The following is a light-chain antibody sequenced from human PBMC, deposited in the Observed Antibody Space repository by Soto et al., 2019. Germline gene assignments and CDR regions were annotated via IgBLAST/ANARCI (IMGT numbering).Light chain of an antibody. Sequence: DIQMPQSPSSLSSSVGDRVTITCQASQDLSNYLNWYQQTPWQAPQLLIYDASNLETGVPSRFSGSGSGTDFTFTISSLQPEDIAADYGQQYDDLPLTGGGGTTVEIK. CDR2: DAS. CDR1: QDLSNY. CDR3: QQYDDLPLT. J-gene: IGKJ4*01. V-gene: IGKV1-33*01.